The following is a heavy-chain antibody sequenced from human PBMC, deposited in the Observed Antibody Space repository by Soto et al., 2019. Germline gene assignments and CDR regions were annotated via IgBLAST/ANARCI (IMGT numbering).Heavy chain of an antibody. CDR2: TYYRSKWYS. CDR3: VRDGSNDWDFDY. J-gene: IGHJ4*02. V-gene: IGHV6-1*01. CDR1: EDSVSINSAT. Sequence: SETLGITCAVSEDSVSINSATWNWIRQSPSRGLEWLGRTYYRSKWYSDCALSVKGRITINPDTSKNQLSLQLNSVSPEDTAVYYCVRDGSNDWDFDYWGQGTLVTVSS. D-gene: IGHD3-9*01.